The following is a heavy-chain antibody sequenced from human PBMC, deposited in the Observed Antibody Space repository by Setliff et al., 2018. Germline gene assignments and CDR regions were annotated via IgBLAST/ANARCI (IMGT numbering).Heavy chain of an antibody. V-gene: IGHV1-18*01. CDR1: GYTFTSYG. CDR3: ARVYPFSLGYDILTGYDDY. Sequence: ASVKVSCKASGYTFTSYGISWVRQAPGQGLEWMGWISAYNGNTNYAQKLQGRVTMTTDTSTSTAYMELRSLRSDDTAVYYCARVYPFSLGYDILTGYDDYWGQGTRVTVS. J-gene: IGHJ4*02. CDR2: ISAYNGNT. D-gene: IGHD3-9*01.